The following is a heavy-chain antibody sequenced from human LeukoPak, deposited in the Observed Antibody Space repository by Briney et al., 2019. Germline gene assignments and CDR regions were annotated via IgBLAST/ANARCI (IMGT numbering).Heavy chain of an antibody. Sequence: SETLSLTCTVSGGSISSSSYYWGWIRQPPGKGLEWIGSIYYSGSTYYNPSLKSRVTISVDTSKNQFSLKLSSETAADTAVYYCARQGGYCSGGSCYSYAFDIWGQGTMVTVSS. CDR3: ARQGGYCSGGSCYSYAFDI. CDR2: IYYSGST. J-gene: IGHJ3*02. D-gene: IGHD2-15*01. CDR1: GGSISSSSYY. V-gene: IGHV4-39*01.